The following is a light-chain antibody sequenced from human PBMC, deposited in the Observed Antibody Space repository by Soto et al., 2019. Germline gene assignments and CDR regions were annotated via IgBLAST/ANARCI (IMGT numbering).Light chain of an antibody. Sequence: DIPMTPSPFSLFSSVGHRVTLTCRASQSISTYVNGYQKKPGKAPNLLIYDASRLQSGVPSRFSGSGGGTDFTLSSSSVQPEDFATYFCQQSYMDPITFGQGTRLEIK. CDR3: QQSYMDPIT. V-gene: IGKV1-39*01. CDR2: DAS. J-gene: IGKJ5*01. CDR1: QSISTY.